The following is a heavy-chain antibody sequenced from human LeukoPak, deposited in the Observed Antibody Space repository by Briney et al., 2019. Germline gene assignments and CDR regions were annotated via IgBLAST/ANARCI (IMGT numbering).Heavy chain of an antibody. CDR1: GGSISSSSYY. D-gene: IGHD2-2*01. CDR3: ARDRVSTAIVVVPAAQHDAFDI. CDR2: IYHSGST. V-gene: IGHV4-39*07. Sequence: ASETLSLTCTVSGGSISSSSYYWGWIRQPPGKGLEWIGSIYHSGSTYYNPSLKSRVTISVDTSKNQFSLKLSFVTAADTAVYYCARDRVSTAIVVVPAAQHDAFDIWGQGTMVTVSS. J-gene: IGHJ3*02.